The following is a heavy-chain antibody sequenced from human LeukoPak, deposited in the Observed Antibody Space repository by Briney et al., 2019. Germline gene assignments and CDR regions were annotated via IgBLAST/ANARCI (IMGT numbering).Heavy chain of an antibody. CDR3: AKDVVTGTFVGGY. CDR2: IRYDGSNK. Sequence: GGSLRLSCAASGFTFSSYGMHWVRQAPGKGLEWVAFIRYDGSNKYYADSVKGRFTISRDNSKNTLYLQMNSLRAEDTAVYYCAKDVVTGTFVGGYWGQGTLVTVSS. J-gene: IGHJ4*02. D-gene: IGHD1-20*01. CDR1: GFTFSSYG. V-gene: IGHV3-30*02.